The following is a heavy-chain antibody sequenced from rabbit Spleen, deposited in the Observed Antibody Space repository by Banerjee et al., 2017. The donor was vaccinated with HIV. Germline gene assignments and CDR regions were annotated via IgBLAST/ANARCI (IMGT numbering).Heavy chain of an antibody. V-gene: IGHV1S40*01. CDR3: GRAPYYYTYGALGSHFNL. CDR1: GFSFSSSNY. CDR2: INAGSGSA. J-gene: IGHJ4*01. Sequence: QSLEESGGDLVKPGTSLTLTCTASGFSFSSSNYMCWVRQVPGKGLQWIACINAGSGSAYYASWVISRFTISKTSSTTVTLQMTSLTAADTATYFCGRAPYYYTYGALGSHFNLWGPGTLVTVS. D-gene: IGHD6-1*01.